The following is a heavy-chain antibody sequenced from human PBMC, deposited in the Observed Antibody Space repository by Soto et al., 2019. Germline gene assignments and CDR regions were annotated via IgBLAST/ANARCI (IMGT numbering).Heavy chain of an antibody. CDR2: IIPIFGTA. CDR1: GGTFSSYA. J-gene: IGHJ6*02. Sequence: SVKISCKASGGTFSSYAISWVRQAPGQGLEWMGGIIPIFGTANYAQKFQGRVTITADESTSTAYMELSSLRSEDTAVYYCARMWRGGTMIEYYYYGMDVWGQGTTVTVSS. V-gene: IGHV1-69*13. D-gene: IGHD3-22*01. CDR3: ARMWRGGTMIEYYYYGMDV.